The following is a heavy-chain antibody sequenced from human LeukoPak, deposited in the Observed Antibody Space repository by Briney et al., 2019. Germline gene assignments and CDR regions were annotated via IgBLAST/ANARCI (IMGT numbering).Heavy chain of an antibody. CDR3: ARASNSGYYYFDY. V-gene: IGHV4-38-2*01. CDR1: GYSISTSYY. J-gene: IGHJ4*02. CDR2: IHHSGDT. Sequence: SETLSLTCGVSGYSISTSYYWGWIRQPPGKGLEWIGTIHHSGDTYYNPSLKSRVTTSLDTSKNQFSLHLSSATAADTALYYCARASNSGYYYFDYWGQGTLVTVSS. D-gene: IGHD3-22*01.